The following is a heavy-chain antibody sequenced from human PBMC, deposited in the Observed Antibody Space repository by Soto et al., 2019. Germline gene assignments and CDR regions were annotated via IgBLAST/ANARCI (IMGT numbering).Heavy chain of an antibody. J-gene: IGHJ6*03. CDR3: ARAPRRVDYYYYYMDV. V-gene: IGHV4-59*08. D-gene: IGHD2-15*01. CDR2: IYYSGST. CDR1: GGSISSYY. Sequence: QVQLQESGPGLVKPSETLSLTCTVSGGSISSYYWSWIRQPPGQGLEWIGYIYYSGSTNYNPSLKSRVTISVDTSKSQFSRKLGSVTAADTAGYYCARAPRRVDYYYYYMDVWGKGTTVTVSS.